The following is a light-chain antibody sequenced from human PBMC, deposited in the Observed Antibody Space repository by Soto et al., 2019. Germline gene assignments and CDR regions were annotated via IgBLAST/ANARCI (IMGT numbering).Light chain of an antibody. J-gene: IGLJ2*01. CDR2: DVT. Sequence: QSALTQPRSVSGSPGQSVTISCTGTSSDVGPYKYVSWYQHHPGKVPELIIYDVTKRPSGVPDRFSGSKSGNTASLTISGLQTEDEADYYCCSYAGSYTVIVGGGTKLTVL. CDR3: CSYAGSYTVI. CDR1: SSDVGPYKY. V-gene: IGLV2-11*01.